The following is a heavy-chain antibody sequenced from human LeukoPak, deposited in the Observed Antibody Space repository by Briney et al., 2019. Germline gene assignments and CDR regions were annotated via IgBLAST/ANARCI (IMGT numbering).Heavy chain of an antibody. J-gene: IGHJ3*02. CDR1: GFTFSSYE. CDR3: AKVSLNMVNDAFDI. D-gene: IGHD4/OR15-4a*01. Sequence: AGGSLRLSCAASGFTFSSYEMNWVRQAPDKGLEWVAFIRYDGSRKYYADSVKGRFTISRDNSKNTLYLQMNSLRAEDTAMYYCAKVSLNMVNDAFDIWGQGTMVSVSS. CDR2: IRYDGSRK. V-gene: IGHV3-30*02.